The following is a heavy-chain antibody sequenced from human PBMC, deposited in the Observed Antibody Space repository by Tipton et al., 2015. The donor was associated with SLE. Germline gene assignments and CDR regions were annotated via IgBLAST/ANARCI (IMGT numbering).Heavy chain of an antibody. CDR1: GYRFTTYW. CDR3: ARGGYGDYGIAY. Sequence: VQLVQSGAEVKKPGESLTISCKGSGYRFTTYWIGWVRQVPGKGLGWMGIIYPHDPDSSDSPSFFGHVAISVDKSINTAYLQWGSLKASDTAIYYCARGGYGDYGIAYWGQGTLVTVSS. J-gene: IGHJ4*02. V-gene: IGHV5-51*03. CDR2: IYPHDPDS. D-gene: IGHD4-17*01.